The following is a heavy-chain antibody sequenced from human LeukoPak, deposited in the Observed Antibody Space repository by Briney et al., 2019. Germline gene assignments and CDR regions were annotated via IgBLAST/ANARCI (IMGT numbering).Heavy chain of an antibody. CDR3: AREGLNMVRGVIPKEAWGWFDP. V-gene: IGHV4-4*08. D-gene: IGHD3-10*01. CDR1: GGSISNYY. J-gene: IGHJ5*02. CDR2: SHKSGST. Sequence: SETLSLTCTVSGGSISNYYWTWIRQSPGKTLEWIGCSHKSGSTHYNPSLRSRVTISVDTSKSQFSLKLSSVTAADTAVYYCAREGLNMVRGVIPKEAWGWFDPWGQGTLVTVSS.